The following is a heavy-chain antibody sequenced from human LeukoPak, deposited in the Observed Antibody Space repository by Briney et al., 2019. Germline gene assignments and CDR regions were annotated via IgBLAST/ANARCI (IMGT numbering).Heavy chain of an antibody. CDR2: IWYDGSKK. J-gene: IGHJ4*02. CDR1: QFTFSSYG. Sequence: GGSLRLSCAGSQFTFSSYGMHWVRQAPGKGLEWVAVIWYDGSKKYYADSVKGRFTISRDNSKNTLYLQMDSLRAEDTAVYYCAKERTVYNRGYYFDYWGQETLATVSS. V-gene: IGHV3-33*06. D-gene: IGHD1-14*01. CDR3: AKERTVYNRGYYFDY.